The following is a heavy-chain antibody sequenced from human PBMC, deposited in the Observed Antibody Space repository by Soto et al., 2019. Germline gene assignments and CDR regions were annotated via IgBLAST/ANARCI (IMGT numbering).Heavy chain of an antibody. V-gene: IGHV1-46*01. D-gene: IGHD3-22*01. CDR2: INPSDGST. Sequence: VKVSCKASGYTFTSYYMHWVRQAPGQGLEWMGIINPSDGSTSYAQKFQGRVTMTRDTSTSTVYMELSSLRSEDTAVYYCARTYYYDSSGSGPDYWGQGTLVTVSS. CDR3: ARTYYYDSSGSGPDY. J-gene: IGHJ4*02. CDR1: GYTFTSYY.